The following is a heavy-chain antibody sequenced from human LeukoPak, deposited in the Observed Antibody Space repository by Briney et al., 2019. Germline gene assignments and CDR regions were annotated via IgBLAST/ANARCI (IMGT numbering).Heavy chain of an antibody. Sequence: GGSLRLSCAASGFTFNTYGMHWVRQALGKGLEWVAVISYDGSNKYYADSVKGRFTISRDNSKNTLYLQMNSLRTEDTAVYYCARGSGLSYGHLDYWGQGALVTVSS. D-gene: IGHD5-18*01. CDR2: ISYDGSNK. V-gene: IGHV3-30*19. CDR1: GFTFNTYG. J-gene: IGHJ4*02. CDR3: ARGSGLSYGHLDY.